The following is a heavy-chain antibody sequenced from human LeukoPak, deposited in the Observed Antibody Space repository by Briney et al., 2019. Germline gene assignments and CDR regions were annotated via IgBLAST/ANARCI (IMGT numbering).Heavy chain of an antibody. D-gene: IGHD3-10*01. CDR3: ARDRRITMVRGVFNYFDY. V-gene: IGHV3-53*01. CDR1: GFTVSSNY. J-gene: IGHJ4*02. Sequence: SGGSLRLSCAASGFTVSSNYMSWVRQAPGKGLEWVSVIYSGGSTYYADSVKGRFTISRDNSKNTLYLQMNSLRAEDTAVYYCARDRRITMVRGVFNYFDYWGQGTLVTVSS. CDR2: IYSGGST.